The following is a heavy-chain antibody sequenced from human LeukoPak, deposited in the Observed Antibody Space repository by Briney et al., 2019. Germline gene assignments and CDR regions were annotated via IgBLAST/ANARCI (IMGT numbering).Heavy chain of an antibody. D-gene: IGHD2-8*01. CDR1: GFTFSSYA. CDR2: ISGSGGST. J-gene: IGHJ4*02. CDR3: AKVWNDCTNGVCYSSLEY. Sequence: GGSLRLSCAACGFTFSSYAMIWVRQAPGKGLEWASAISGSGGSTYYADSVKGRFTISRDNSKNTLYLQMNSLRAEDTAVYYCAKVWNDCTNGVCYSSLEYWGQGTLVTVSS. V-gene: IGHV3-23*01.